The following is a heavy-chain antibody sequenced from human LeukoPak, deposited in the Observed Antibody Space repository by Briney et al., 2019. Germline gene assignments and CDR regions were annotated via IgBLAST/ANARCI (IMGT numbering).Heavy chain of an antibody. V-gene: IGHV4-30-4*01. CDR3: ARDHGGIVEPEGWFDP. D-gene: IGHD3-22*01. Sequence: SETLSLTCTVSGGSISSSDYYWSWIRQPPGKGLEWIGSIFYLGSTDYNPSLKSRVTMSVDTSKNQFSLKLRSVTAADTAVYYCARDHGGIVEPEGWFDPWGQGTLVTDSS. CDR1: GGSISSSDYY. CDR2: IFYLGST. J-gene: IGHJ5*02.